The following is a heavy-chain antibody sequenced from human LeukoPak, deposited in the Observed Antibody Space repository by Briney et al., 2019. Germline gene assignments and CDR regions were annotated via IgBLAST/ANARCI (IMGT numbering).Heavy chain of an antibody. D-gene: IGHD6-13*01. J-gene: IGHJ4*02. CDR1: GGSISSSSYY. Sequence: SETLSLTCTVSGGSISSSSYYWGWIRQPPGKGLEWIGSIYYSGSTYYNPSLKSRVTISVDTSKNQFSLKLSSVTAADTAVYYCARGKRGYSSSWYDYWGQGTLVTVSS. CDR2: IYYSGST. CDR3: ARGKRGYSSSWYDY. V-gene: IGHV4-39*01.